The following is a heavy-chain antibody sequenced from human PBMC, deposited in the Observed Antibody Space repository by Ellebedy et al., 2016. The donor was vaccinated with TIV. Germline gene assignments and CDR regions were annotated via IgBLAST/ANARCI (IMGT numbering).Heavy chain of an antibody. Sequence: GESLKISCVDSSPTFSRSWMHWVRQAPGEGLVWVAGMNPDGSVISHANSVKGRFTISRDNSMTTLYLEMNSLRAEDTAVYYCARDLDKSSGWYGGAAYWGQGTLVTVSS. J-gene: IGHJ4*02. CDR2: MNPDGSVI. CDR3: ARDLDKSSGWYGGAAY. CDR1: SPTFSRSW. D-gene: IGHD6-19*01. V-gene: IGHV3-74*01.